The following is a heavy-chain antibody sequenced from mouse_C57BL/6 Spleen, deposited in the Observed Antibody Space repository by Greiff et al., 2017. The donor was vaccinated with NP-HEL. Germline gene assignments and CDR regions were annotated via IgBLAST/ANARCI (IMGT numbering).Heavy chain of an antibody. V-gene: IGHV14-2*01. CDR1: GFNIQDYY. Sequence: VQLQQSGAELVKPGASVKLSCTASGFNIQDYYMHWVKQRPEQGLEWIGRIDPEDGDTKYAPQFQGKATITADPSSNTAYLQLSSLTSEDTAVYYCAPIYDGYYAMDYWGQGTSVTVAS. J-gene: IGHJ4*01. CDR3: APIYDGYYAMDY. CDR2: IDPEDGDT. D-gene: IGHD2-3*01.